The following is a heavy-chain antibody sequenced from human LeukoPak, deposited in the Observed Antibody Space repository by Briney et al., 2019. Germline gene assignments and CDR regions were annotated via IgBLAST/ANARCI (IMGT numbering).Heavy chain of an antibody. V-gene: IGHV5-51*01. CDR2: IYPGDSDT. J-gene: IGHJ4*02. D-gene: IGHD3-16*02. CDR3: ARYVWGSYRYFDY. CDR1: GYSFTSYW. Sequence: GGSLKISCKGSGYSFTSYWIGWVRQVPGKGLEGMGIIYPGDSDTRYSPSFQGQVTISADKSISTAYLQWSSLKASDTAMYYCARYVWGSYRYFDYWGQGTLVTVSS.